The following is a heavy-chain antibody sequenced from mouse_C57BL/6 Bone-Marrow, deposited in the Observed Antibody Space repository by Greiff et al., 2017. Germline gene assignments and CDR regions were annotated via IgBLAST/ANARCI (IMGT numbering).Heavy chain of an antibody. CDR1: GYTFTSYW. V-gene: IGHV1-7*01. Sequence: QVQLQQSGAELANPGASVKLSCKASGYTFTSYWMNWVKQRPGQGLEWIGYIKPSSGYTKYNQTFKDKAILTADKSSSTAYLQLSSLTYEDSAVYYCARSIYYGNCRAWFAYWGQGTLVTVSA. CDR3: ARSIYYGNCRAWFAY. J-gene: IGHJ3*01. D-gene: IGHD2-1*01. CDR2: IKPSSGYT.